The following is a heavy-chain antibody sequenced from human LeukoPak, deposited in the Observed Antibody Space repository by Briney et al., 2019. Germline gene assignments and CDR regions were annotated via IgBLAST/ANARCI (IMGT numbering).Heavy chain of an antibody. Sequence: ASVKVSCKVSGYTLTELSMHWVRQAPGQGLEWMGIINPSGGSTSYAQKFQGRVTMTRDMSTSTVYMELSSLRSEDTAVYYCARDPPYYYDSSGYLDYWGQGTLVTVSS. D-gene: IGHD3-22*01. J-gene: IGHJ4*02. CDR1: GYTLTELS. CDR3: ARDPPYYYDSSGYLDY. V-gene: IGHV1-46*01. CDR2: INPSGGST.